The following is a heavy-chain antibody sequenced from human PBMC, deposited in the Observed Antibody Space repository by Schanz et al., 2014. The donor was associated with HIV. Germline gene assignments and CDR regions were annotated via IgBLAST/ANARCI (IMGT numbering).Heavy chain of an antibody. CDR3: ARDVSVDCTGINNCYTRKWFDP. V-gene: IGHV1-2*02. CDR2: INPNSGGT. CDR1: GYTFTGYF. Sequence: QVQLVQSGAEMKKPGASVKVSCKTSGYTFTGYFMHWVRQAPGQGLEWMGWINPNSGGTNYAQKLQGRVTMTRDTSISTAYMEMRRLRSDDTAVYYCARDVSVDCTGINNCYTRKWFDPWGQGTLVTVSS. D-gene: IGHD2-2*02. J-gene: IGHJ5*02.